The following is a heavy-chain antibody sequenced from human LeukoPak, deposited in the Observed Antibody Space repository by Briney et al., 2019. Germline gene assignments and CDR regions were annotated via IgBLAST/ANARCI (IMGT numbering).Heavy chain of an antibody. CDR1: GFTFSSYA. Sequence: GGSLRLSCAASGFTFSSYAMHWVRRAPGKGLERVAVISYDGSNKYYADPVKGGFTISRDNSKNTLYLQMNSLRAEDTAVYYCARDGDGVGFDYWGQGTLVTVSS. V-gene: IGHV3-30-3*01. CDR3: ARDGDGVGFDY. D-gene: IGHD4-17*01. J-gene: IGHJ4*02. CDR2: ISYDGSNK.